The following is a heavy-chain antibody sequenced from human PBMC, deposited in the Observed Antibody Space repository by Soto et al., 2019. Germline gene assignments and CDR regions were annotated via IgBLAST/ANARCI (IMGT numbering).Heavy chain of an antibody. Sequence: SETLSLTCTVSGGSISSYYWSWIRQPPGKGLEWIGYIYYSGSTNYNPSLKSRVTISVDTPKNQFSLKLSSVTAADTAVYYCARHRVPAPISPLDYWGQGTLVTVSS. CDR1: GGSISSYY. CDR3: ARHRVPAPISPLDY. V-gene: IGHV4-59*08. D-gene: IGHD2-2*02. J-gene: IGHJ4*02. CDR2: IYYSGST.